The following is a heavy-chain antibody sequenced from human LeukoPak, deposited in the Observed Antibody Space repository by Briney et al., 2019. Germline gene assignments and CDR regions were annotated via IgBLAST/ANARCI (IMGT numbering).Heavy chain of an antibody. CDR3: TREVTAN. CDR2: IRSKAYGGTT. V-gene: IGHV3-49*04. Sequence: PGRSLRLSCTAAGFTFGDYAMSWVRQAPGKGLEWVGFIRSKAYGGTTEYAASVKGRFTISRDDSKSIPYLQMNSLKTEDTAVYYCTREVTANWGQGTLVTVSS. D-gene: IGHD2-21*02. J-gene: IGHJ4*02. CDR1: GFTFGDYA.